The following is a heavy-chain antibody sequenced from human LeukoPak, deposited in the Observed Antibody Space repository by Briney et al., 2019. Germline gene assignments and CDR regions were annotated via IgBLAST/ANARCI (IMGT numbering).Heavy chain of an antibody. J-gene: IGHJ5*02. V-gene: IGHV1-18*04. D-gene: IGHD3-10*01. CDR1: GYTFTSYG. CDR2: ISAYNGNT. CDR3: ARALSLWFGSPVCNWFDP. Sequence: ASVKVSCKASGYTFTSYGISWVRQAPGQGLEWMGWISAYNGNTNYAQKLQGRVTMTTDTSTSTAYMELRSLRSDDTAVYYCARALSLWFGSPVCNWFDPWGQGTLVTVSS.